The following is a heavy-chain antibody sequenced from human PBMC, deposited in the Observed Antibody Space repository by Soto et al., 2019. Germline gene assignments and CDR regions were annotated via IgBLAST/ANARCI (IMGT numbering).Heavy chain of an antibody. CDR3: AKDLFPTSGQRFFFES. Sequence: LRLSCAASGFTFSTYAMTWVRQAPGRGLEWVSTILHDETPFYTDSVKGRFTISRDNVRGTLYLQMNGLRVEDAALYFCAKDLFPTSGQRFFFESWGQGSLVTVSS. J-gene: IGHJ4*02. D-gene: IGHD2-21*01. CDR2: ILHDETP. CDR1: GFTFSTYA. V-gene: IGHV3-23*01.